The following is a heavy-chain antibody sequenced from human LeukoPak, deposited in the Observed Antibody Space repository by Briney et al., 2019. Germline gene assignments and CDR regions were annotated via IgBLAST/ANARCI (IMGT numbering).Heavy chain of an antibody. CDR3: ARDSSGSYSFDY. Sequence: GASVKVSCKASGYTFTSYAMHWVRQAPGQRLVWMGWISAGNGNTKYSQKFQGRVTISRDTSANTAYMELSSLRSEDTAVYYCARDSSGSYSFDYWGQGTLVTVSS. CDR1: GYTFTSYA. D-gene: IGHD3-22*01. J-gene: IGHJ4*02. CDR2: ISAGNGNT. V-gene: IGHV1-3*01.